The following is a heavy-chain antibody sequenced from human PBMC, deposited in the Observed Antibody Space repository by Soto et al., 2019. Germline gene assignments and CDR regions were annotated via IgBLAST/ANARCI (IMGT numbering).Heavy chain of an antibody. J-gene: IGHJ4*02. CDR1: GFPFREFG. CDR3: ARRWNYYLAF. V-gene: IGHV3-33*05. D-gene: IGHD3-22*01. CDR2: ISYDGSD. Sequence: QMQLVESGGGVVQPGRSLRLSCVASGFPFREFGMHWVRQAPGKGLEWVALISYDGSDYADSVKGRFTISRDASRDTLFLHMDNLRPDDTGVYYCARRWNYYLAFWGQGTLVAVSS.